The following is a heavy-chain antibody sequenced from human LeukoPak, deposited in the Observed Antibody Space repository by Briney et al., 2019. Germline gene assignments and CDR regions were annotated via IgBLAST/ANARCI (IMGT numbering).Heavy chain of an antibody. CDR2: INGDGRNI. CDR1: GVTFSSYW. CDR3: TRDLMDYDVSTGLHHYYMDV. J-gene: IGHJ6*02. V-gene: IGHV3-74*01. Sequence: QPGGSLRLSCVASGVTFSSYWMHWVRQDPRKGLVWVSRINGDGRNINYADSVRGRFTISRDNAKNTLYLQMNTLRVEDTAVYYCTRDLMDYDVSTGLHHYYMDVWGQGTTVTVSS. D-gene: IGHD3-9*01.